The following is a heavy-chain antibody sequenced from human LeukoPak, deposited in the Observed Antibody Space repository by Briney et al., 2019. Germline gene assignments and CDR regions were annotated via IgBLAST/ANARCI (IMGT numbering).Heavy chain of an antibody. D-gene: IGHD3-22*01. V-gene: IGHV1-24*01. CDR1: GYTLTELP. J-gene: IGHJ4*02. Sequence: ASVKVSCKVSGYTLTELPMHWVRQAPGKGLEWMGGFDPEDGETIYAQKFQGRVTMTEDTSTDTAYMELSSLRSEDTAVYYCATLKGYYDSSGYYLTRYFDYWGQGTLVTVSS. CDR3: ATLKGYYDSSGYYLTRYFDY. CDR2: FDPEDGET.